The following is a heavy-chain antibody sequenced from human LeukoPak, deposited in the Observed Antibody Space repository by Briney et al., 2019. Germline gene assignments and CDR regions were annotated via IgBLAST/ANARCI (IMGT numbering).Heavy chain of an antibody. CDR3: ARYPRGGYYRRSGFDY. Sequence: SETLSLTCAVYGGSFSGYYWSWIRQPPGKGLEWIGEINHSGSTSYNPSLKSRVTISVDTSKNQFSLKLSSVTAADTAVYYCARYPRGGYYRRSGFDYWGQGTLVTVSS. V-gene: IGHV4-34*01. CDR1: GGSFSGYY. CDR2: INHSGST. J-gene: IGHJ4*02. D-gene: IGHD3-3*01.